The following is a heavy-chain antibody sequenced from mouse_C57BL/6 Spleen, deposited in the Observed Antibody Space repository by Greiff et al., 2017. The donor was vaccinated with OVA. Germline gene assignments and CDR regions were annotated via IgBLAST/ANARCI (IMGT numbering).Heavy chain of an antibody. CDR3: ARHYYGSVYAMDY. Sequence: EVKVVESGGGLVQPGGSLKLSCAASGFTFSDYYMYWVRQTPEKRLEWVAYISNGGGSTYYPDTVKGRFTISRDNAKNTLYLQMSRLKSEDTAMYYCARHYYGSVYAMDYWGQGTSVTVSS. V-gene: IGHV5-12*01. CDR2: ISNGGGST. CDR1: GFTFSDYY. J-gene: IGHJ4*01. D-gene: IGHD1-1*01.